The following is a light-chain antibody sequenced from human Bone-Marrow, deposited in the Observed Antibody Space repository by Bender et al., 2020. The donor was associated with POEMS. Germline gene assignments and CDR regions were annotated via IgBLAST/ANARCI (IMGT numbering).Light chain of an antibody. V-gene: IGLV1-44*01. CDR2: SNY. J-gene: IGLJ2*01. CDR1: SSNIGAHA. CDR3: VAWDDSLNGGV. Sequence: QSVLTQPPSASGTPGQRVTISCSGGSSNIGAHAVNWYQQLPGTAPKLLIYSNYQRPSGVPDRFSGSKSGTSASLAISGLQSEDEADYYCVAWDDSLNGGVFGGGTKLTVL.